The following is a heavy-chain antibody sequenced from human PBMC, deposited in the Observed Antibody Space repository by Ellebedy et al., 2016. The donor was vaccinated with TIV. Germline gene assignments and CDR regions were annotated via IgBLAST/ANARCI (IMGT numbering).Heavy chain of an antibody. V-gene: IGHV4-59*08. CDR3: ARHPGASFDN. J-gene: IGHJ4*02. CDR2: IYYTGAT. CDR1: GGSLSTYY. D-gene: IGHD1-26*01. Sequence: MPSETLSLTCSVSGGSLSTYYWSWIRQSPGQGLQWIGYIYYTGATYYNPSLASRVNMSLDMSKNQFSLLMTSMTAADTAVYYCARHPGASFDNWGLGTLVTV.